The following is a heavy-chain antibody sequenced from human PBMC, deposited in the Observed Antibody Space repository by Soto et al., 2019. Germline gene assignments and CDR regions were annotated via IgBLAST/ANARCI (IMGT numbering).Heavy chain of an antibody. V-gene: IGHV4-4*02. J-gene: IGHJ5*02. CDR2: IYYSGSTT. Sequence: QVQLQESGPGLVKPSGTLSLTCAVSGGSISSSNWWSWVRQPPGKGLEWIGEIYYSGSTTNYNPSLKSRVTRSVDGSKNEFSLNLSSVTAADTAVYYCARGIVGATRAWGQGTLVTVSS. CDR1: GGSISSSNW. D-gene: IGHD1-26*01. CDR3: ARGIVGATRA.